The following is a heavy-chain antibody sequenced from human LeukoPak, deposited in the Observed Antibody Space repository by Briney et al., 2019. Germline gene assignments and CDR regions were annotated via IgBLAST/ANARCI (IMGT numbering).Heavy chain of an antibody. Sequence: SETLSLTCSVSGGSISSYYWSWIRQPPGKGLEWIGSIYHSGSTYYNPSLKSRVTISVDTSKNQFSLKLSSVTAADTAVYYCATTYYYDSSGYYYLWGQGTLVTVSS. CDR1: GGSISSYY. CDR2: IYHSGST. CDR3: ATTYYYDSSGYYYL. V-gene: IGHV4-59*04. D-gene: IGHD3-22*01. J-gene: IGHJ4*02.